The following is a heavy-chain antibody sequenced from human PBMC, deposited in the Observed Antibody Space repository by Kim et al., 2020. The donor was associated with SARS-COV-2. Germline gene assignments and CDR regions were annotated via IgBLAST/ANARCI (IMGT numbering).Heavy chain of an antibody. CDR2: INHSGST. Sequence: SETLSLTCAVYGGSFSGYYWSWIRQPPGKGLEWIGEINHSGSTNYNPSLKSRVTISVDTSKNQFSLKLSSVTAADTAVYYCARYSRRVRGAQDYWGQGT. D-gene: IGHD3-10*01. CDR1: GGSFSGYY. J-gene: IGHJ4*02. V-gene: IGHV4-34*01. CDR3: ARYSRRVRGAQDY.